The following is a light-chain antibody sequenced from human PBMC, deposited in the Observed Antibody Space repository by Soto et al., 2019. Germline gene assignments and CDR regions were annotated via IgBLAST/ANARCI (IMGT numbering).Light chain of an antibody. CDR2: DVT. V-gene: IGLV2-14*03. CDR1: SSDIGGHNY. J-gene: IGLJ2*01. CDR3: SSYTASITL. Sequence: SALTHPASVSGSPGQSITIACTGTSSDIGGHNYVSWYQQHPGYPPKLMIYDVTNRLSGFSNLFSGTKSGNTASLTISGLHAEDEADYYCSSYTASITLFGGGTKLTVL.